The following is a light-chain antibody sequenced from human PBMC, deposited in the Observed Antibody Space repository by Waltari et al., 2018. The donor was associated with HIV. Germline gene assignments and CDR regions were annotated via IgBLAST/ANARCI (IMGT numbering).Light chain of an antibody. CDR1: RGAGHNYNY. V-gene: IGLV2-14*01. J-gene: IGLJ3*02. CDR3: SSYTSLTTLV. Sequence: QSALTQPPSLSASPAQSITFSCTGSRGAGHNYNYVSCYQHHPGKAPKLILYEVTNRPSGVSSRFSGSKSGNTASLTISGLQPDDEAHYYCSSYTSLTTLVFGGGTKVTVL. CDR2: EVT.